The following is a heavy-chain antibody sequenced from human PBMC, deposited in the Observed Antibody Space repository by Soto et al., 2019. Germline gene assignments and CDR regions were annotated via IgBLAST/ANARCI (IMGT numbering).Heavy chain of an antibody. J-gene: IGHJ5*02. V-gene: IGHV3-30-3*01. D-gene: IGHD3-10*01. CDR3: ASLGNTYYYGSGSFLNWFDP. Sequence: QVQLVESGGGVVQPGRSLRLSCAASGFPFSSYAMHWVRQAPGKGLEWVAVISYDGSNKYYADSVKGRFTISRDNSKNTLYLQMNSLRAEDTAVYYCASLGNTYYYGSGSFLNWFDPWGQGTLVTVSS. CDR2: ISYDGSNK. CDR1: GFPFSSYA.